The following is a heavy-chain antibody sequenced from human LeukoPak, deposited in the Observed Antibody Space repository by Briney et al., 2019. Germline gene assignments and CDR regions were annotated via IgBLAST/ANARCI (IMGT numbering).Heavy chain of an antibody. CDR2: TSSSSSYI. CDR1: GFTFSSYS. V-gene: IGHV3-21*01. D-gene: IGHD3-22*01. CDR3: ARYDSSGYLTLDY. J-gene: IGHJ4*02. Sequence: GGSLRLSCAASGFTFSSYSMNWVRQAPGKGLEWVSSTSSSSSYIYYADAVKGRFTISRDNAKNSLYLQMNSLRAEDTAVYYCARYDSSGYLTLDYWGEGTLVTVPS.